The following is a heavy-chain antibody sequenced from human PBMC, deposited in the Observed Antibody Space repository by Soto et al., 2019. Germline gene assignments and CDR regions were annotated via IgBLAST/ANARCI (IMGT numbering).Heavy chain of an antibody. Sequence: QVQLVQSGAEVKKPGASVNVSCKASGYTFTVYYMHWVRQAPGQGLEWMGWINPKSGGTMYPQKFQGRVTMTWDTSISTAYMALTRLSSDDTAGYYCARDLAKGGGSEGFDYWGQGTLVTVSS. CDR1: GYTFTVYY. D-gene: IGHD1-26*01. J-gene: IGHJ4*02. CDR2: INPKSGGT. CDR3: ARDLAKGGGSEGFDY. V-gene: IGHV1-2*02.